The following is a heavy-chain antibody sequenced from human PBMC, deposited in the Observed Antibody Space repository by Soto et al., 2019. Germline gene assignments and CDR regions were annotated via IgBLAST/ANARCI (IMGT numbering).Heavy chain of an antibody. J-gene: IGHJ6*02. V-gene: IGHV3-33*01. CDR1: GFSFSTYG. CDR2: IWYDGSNE. D-gene: IGHD5-18*01. CDR3: VRDFRVHTAITWLGMDV. Sequence: QVQLVESGGGVVQPGRSLRLSCAASGFSFSTYGMHWVRQTPGRGLEWVAGIWYDGSNEYYEDSVKGRFTISRDNSNNPLYLQINSLSADDTAVYYCVRDFRVHTAITWLGMDVWGQWTPVTVSS.